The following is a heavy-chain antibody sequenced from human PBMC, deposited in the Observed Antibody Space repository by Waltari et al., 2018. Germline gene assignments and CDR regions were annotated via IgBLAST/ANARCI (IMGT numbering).Heavy chain of an antibody. CDR2: IIPIVGTA. Sequence: QVQLVQSGAEVKKPGSSVKVSCKASGGTFSSYAISWVRQAPGQGLEWMGGIIPIVGTANYEPKFQGRVTITADESTSTAYMELSSLRSEDTAVYYCARGPIRYQLNNWFDPWGQGTLVTVSS. CDR3: ARGPIRYQLNNWFDP. J-gene: IGHJ5*02. D-gene: IGHD2-2*01. CDR1: GGTFSSYA. V-gene: IGHV1-69*01.